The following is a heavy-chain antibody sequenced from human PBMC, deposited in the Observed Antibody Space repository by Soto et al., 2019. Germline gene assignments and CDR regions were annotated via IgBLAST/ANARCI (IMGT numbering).Heavy chain of an antibody. Sequence: GGSLRLSCAASGFTFSNAWMSWVRQAPGKGLEWVGRIKSKTDGGTTDYAAPVKGRFTISRDDSKNTLYLQMYSLKTEVTAVYYCTTDPEGYCSSSSCYKDLDYWGQGTLVTVSS. CDR1: GFTFSNAW. J-gene: IGHJ4*02. CDR3: TTDPEGYCSSSSCYKDLDY. D-gene: IGHD2-2*02. V-gene: IGHV3-15*01. CDR2: IKSKTDGGTT.